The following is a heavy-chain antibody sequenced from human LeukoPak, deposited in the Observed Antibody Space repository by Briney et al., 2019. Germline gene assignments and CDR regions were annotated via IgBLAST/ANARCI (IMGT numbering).Heavy chain of an antibody. V-gene: IGHV5-51*01. D-gene: IGHD6-19*01. J-gene: IGHJ4*02. Sequence: GESLKISCKGSGYTFTSYWIGWVRQMPGKGLEWMGIIYPRDSDTRYSPSFQGQVTISADRSISTAYLQWSSLKASDNAIYYCARQGMAGTRRVYLDSWGQGTVVTVSS. CDR1: GYTFTSYW. CDR2: IYPRDSDT. CDR3: ARQGMAGTRRVYLDS.